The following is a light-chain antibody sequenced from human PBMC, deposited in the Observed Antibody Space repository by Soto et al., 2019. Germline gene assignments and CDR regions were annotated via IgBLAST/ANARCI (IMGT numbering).Light chain of an antibody. V-gene: IGKV3-15*01. CDR2: GAS. CDR3: QQYKNWPLT. CDR1: QSVSSN. Sequence: EIVMTQSPATLSVSPGERATLSCRASQSVSSNLAWYQQKPGQAPRLLIYGASTRATDIPARFSGSGSGTEFTLTISSLKSEDFAVYYCQQYKNWPLTFGGGTRWIS. J-gene: IGKJ4*01.